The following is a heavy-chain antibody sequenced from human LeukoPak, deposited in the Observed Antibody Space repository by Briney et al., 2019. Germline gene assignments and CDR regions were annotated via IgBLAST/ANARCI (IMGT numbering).Heavy chain of an antibody. CDR2: FYTSGST. CDR1: GGSISSGSYY. J-gene: IGHJ4*02. D-gene: IGHD3-22*01. V-gene: IGHV4-61*02. Sequence: SQTLSLTCTVSGGSISSGSYYWSWIRQPAGKGLEWIGRFYTSGSTNYNPSLKNRVTISVDTSKNQFSPKLSSVTAADTAVYYCARDGYYYDSSGYQNYFDYWGQGTLVTVSS. CDR3: ARDGYYYDSSGYQNYFDY.